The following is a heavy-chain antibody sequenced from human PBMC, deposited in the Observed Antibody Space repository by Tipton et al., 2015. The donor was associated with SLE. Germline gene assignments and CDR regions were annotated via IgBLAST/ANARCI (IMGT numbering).Heavy chain of an antibody. CDR1: GGTFSSYT. J-gene: IGHJ4*02. CDR2: IIPIFGTA. Sequence: QSGAEVKKPGSSVKVSCKASGGTFSSYTFSWVRQAPGQGLEWMGGIIPIFGTANYAQKFQGRVTITADKSTSTIYMELSSLRSEDTAVYYCARGPYYDIWSGYKDPLDYWGQGTLVTVSS. D-gene: IGHD3-3*01. V-gene: IGHV1-69*06. CDR3: ARGPYYDIWSGYKDPLDY.